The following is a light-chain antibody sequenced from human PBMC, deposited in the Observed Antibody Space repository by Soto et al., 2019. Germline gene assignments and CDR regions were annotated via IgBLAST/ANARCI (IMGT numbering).Light chain of an antibody. V-gene: IGKV3-11*01. Sequence: EIVLTQSPATLSLSPGERATLSCRASQSVRTYLAWYQQKPGQAPRLLIDDASNRATDIPDRFSGSGSGTDFTLTSSSLDPEDFAVYYCHQRSKWPLTFGGGTKVEIK. CDR3: HQRSKWPLT. CDR2: DAS. J-gene: IGKJ4*01. CDR1: QSVRTY.